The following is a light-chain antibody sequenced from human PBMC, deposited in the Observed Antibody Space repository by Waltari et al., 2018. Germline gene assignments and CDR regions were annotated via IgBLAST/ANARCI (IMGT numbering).Light chain of an antibody. V-gene: IGLV1-40*01. CDR2: GNN. Sequence: QSVLTQPPSVSGAPGQRVTISCTGSSSNIGAGFDVHWYQQLPGTAPKLLIFGNNNRPSGVPDRFSGSKSGTSASLAITGLQAEDEAEYYCQSYDSSLFVVFGGGTKLTVL. CDR3: QSYDSSLFVV. CDR1: SSNIGAGFD. J-gene: IGLJ2*01.